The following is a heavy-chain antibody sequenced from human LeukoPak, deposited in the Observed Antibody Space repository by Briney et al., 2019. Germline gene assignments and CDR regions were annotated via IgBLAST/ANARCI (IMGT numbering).Heavy chain of an antibody. V-gene: IGHV3-21*01. J-gene: IGHJ6*02. CDR2: ISSSSGSI. CDR3: ARDPFSVPAEDYYYGMDV. D-gene: IGHD2-2*01. CDR1: GFTFSSYA. Sequence: GGSLRLSCAASGFTFSSYAMSWVRQAPGKGLEWVSSISSSSGSIYYADSVKGRFTISRDNAKNSLYLQMNSLRAEDTAVYYCARDPFSVPAEDYYYGMDVWGQGTTVTVSS.